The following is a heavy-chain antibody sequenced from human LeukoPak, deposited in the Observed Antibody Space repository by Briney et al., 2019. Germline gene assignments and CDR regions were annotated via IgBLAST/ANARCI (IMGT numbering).Heavy chain of an antibody. CDR2: INHSGST. D-gene: IGHD2-21*02. J-gene: IGHJ3*02. Sequence: PSETLSLTCAVYGGSFSGYYWSWIRQPPGKGLEWIGEINHSGSTNYNPSLKSRVTISVDTSKNQVSLRLSSVTAADTAVYYCASSLVVMTAYDAFDIWGQGTMVTVSS. CDR1: GGSFSGYY. CDR3: ASSLVVMTAYDAFDI. V-gene: IGHV4-34*01.